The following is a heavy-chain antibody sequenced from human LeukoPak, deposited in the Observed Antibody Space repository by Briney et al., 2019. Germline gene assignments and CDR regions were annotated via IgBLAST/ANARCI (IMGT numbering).Heavy chain of an antibody. CDR2: INDSGST. CDR3: ARGQYCSTTTCYSARRYFDF. Sequence: SETLSLTCAVSGGAFSNYFWTWIRQPPGKSLEWIAEINDSGSTNSNSSLRSRVAISLDTSKNQFSLRLTSVTAADTAVYYCARGQYCSTTTCYSARRYFDFWGQGTLVTVSS. D-gene: IGHD2-2*01. J-gene: IGHJ4*02. V-gene: IGHV4-34*01. CDR1: GGAFSNYF.